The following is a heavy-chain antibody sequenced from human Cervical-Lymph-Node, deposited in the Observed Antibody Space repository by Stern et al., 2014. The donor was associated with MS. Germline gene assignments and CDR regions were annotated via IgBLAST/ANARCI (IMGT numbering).Heavy chain of an antibody. D-gene: IGHD5-24*01. Sequence: QLQLQESGPGLVKPSGTLSLTCAVSGGSISSSNWRSWVRQPPGKGLEWIGEIYHSGSTTYNPSLKIRVPISVDNSKNQFSLKLSSVTAADTAVYYCARVIDGYNPYYFDYWGQGTLVTVSS. CDR3: ARVIDGYNPYYFDY. V-gene: IGHV4-4*02. CDR2: IYHSGST. CDR1: GGSISSSNW. J-gene: IGHJ4*02.